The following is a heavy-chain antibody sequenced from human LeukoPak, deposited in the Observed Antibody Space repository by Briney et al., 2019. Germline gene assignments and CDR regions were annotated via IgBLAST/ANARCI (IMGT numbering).Heavy chain of an antibody. J-gene: IGHJ6*03. CDR2: ISYSGST. CDR3: AREIPYYYYMDV. Sequence: GTLSLTCAVSGVSINVSIIRHDWGWIRQPPGKGLEWIGYISYSGSTNYNPSLKSRVTISVDTSKNQFSLKLSSVTAAYTAVYYWAREIPYYYYMDVWGKGTTVTVSS. V-gene: IGHV4-59*11. CDR1: GVSINVSIIRHD.